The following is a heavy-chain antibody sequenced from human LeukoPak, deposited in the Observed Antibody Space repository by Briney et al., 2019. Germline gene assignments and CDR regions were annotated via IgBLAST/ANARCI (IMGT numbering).Heavy chain of an antibody. J-gene: IGHJ6*02. CDR2: IKPDGSER. Sequence: GGSLRLSCAASGFTFSNYWMSWVRQAPGKGLEWVANIKPDGSERYYVDSVKGRFTISRDNAKNSVSLQMNSLRAEDPAVYYCARIFRYQLVDYYALDVWGQGTTVTVSS. V-gene: IGHV3-7*04. D-gene: IGHD2-2*01. CDR3: ARIFRYQLVDYYALDV. CDR1: GFTFSNYW.